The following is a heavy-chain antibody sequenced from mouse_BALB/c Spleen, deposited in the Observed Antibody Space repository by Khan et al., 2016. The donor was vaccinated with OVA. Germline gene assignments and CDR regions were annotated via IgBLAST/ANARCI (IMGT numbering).Heavy chain of an antibody. CDR3: AKGVWSYYYAVDY. J-gene: IGHJ4*01. Sequence: VQLQESGPGLVAPSQNLSITYSVSGFSLTDYGVSWIRQPPGKGLEWLGVIWGGGSTYYNSALESRLSISKDNSKSQVFLKMNSLQTDDTAMYYCAKGVWSYYYAVDYWGQGTSVTVSS. V-gene: IGHV2-6-5*01. CDR2: IWGGGST. CDR1: GFSLTDYG. D-gene: IGHD2-10*02.